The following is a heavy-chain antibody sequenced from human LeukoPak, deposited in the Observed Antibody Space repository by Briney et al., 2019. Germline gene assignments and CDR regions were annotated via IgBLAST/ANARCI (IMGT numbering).Heavy chain of an antibody. J-gene: IGHJ5*02. CDR2: VYYNGNT. Sequence: SETLSLTCTVSGGSISSSGPYWAWIRQPPGKGLEWIANVYYNGNTYYNSSLKSRVTISVDTSKNQFSLNLRSVTAADTAVYYCARLLSPGWFDPWGQGTLVTVSS. D-gene: IGHD1-26*01. CDR1: GGSISSSGPY. CDR3: ARLLSPGWFDP. V-gene: IGHV4-39*01.